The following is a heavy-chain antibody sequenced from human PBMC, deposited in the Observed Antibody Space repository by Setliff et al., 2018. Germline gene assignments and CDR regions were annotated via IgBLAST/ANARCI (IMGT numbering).Heavy chain of an antibody. CDR1: GYTFTNYG. V-gene: IGHV1-18*01. D-gene: IGHD3-22*01. Sequence: ASVKVSCKASGYTFTNYGVTWVRQAPGQGLEWMGWIGAYNGNTYNAHKFQGRVTMTSDTSTSTAYMELRSLRSEDTAVYYCATHGGYYYDSSGSFGAYWGQGTLVTVSS. CDR2: IGAYNGNT. CDR3: ATHGGYYYDSSGSFGAY. J-gene: IGHJ4*02.